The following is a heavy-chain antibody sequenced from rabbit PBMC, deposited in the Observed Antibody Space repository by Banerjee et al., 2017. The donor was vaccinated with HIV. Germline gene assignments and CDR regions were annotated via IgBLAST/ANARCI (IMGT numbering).Heavy chain of an antibody. CDR1: GLDFSSSYW. J-gene: IGHJ4*01. V-gene: IGHV1S45*01. Sequence: QQQLVESGGDLVKPGASLTLTCKASGLDFSSSYWICWVRQAPGKGLEWIACIDVVKSGSTYYASWAKGRFTISKTSSTTVTLQMTSLTAADTATYFCARVYDGYNYFNLWGQGTLVTVS. CDR2: IDVVKSGST. CDR3: ARVYDGYNYFNL. D-gene: IGHD6-1*01.